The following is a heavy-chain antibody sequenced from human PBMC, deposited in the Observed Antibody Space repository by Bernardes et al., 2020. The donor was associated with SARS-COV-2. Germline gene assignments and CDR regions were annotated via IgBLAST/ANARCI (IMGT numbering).Heavy chain of an antibody. CDR1: IFSFDNCA. D-gene: IGHD3-22*01. Sequence: RGSLTLSCFVSIFSFDNCAMVWFHKSPGWGLEWASNNSASGLTKFYRDSVKGRFSVSRDNSKNTLFLQMTSLRVEDTALYFCAKDIYDNSGGYLDLLGRGTLVTVS. CDR2: NSASGLTK. V-gene: IGHV3-23*01. J-gene: IGHJ2*01. CDR3: AKDIYDNSGGYLDL.